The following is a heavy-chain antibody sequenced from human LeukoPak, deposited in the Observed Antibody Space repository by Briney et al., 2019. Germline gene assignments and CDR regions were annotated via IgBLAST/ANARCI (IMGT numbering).Heavy chain of an antibody. D-gene: IGHD1-1*01. CDR3: ARRSNWNLS. CDR1: GGSFSGYY. J-gene: IGHJ5*02. CDR2: INNSGST. V-gene: IGHV4-34*01. Sequence: SSETLPLTCVVSGGSFSGYYWSWIRQPPGKGLEWIGEINNSGSTNYNPSLKSRVTISVDTSKNQFSLKVSSVTAADTAVYYCARRSNWNLSWGQGTLVTVSS.